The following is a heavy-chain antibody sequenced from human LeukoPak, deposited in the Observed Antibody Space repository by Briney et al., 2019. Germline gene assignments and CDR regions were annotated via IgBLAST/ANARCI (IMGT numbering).Heavy chain of an antibody. Sequence: PGGSLRLSCAASGFTFSSYAMSWVRQAPGKGLEWVSAISGSGGGTYYADSVKGRFTISRDNSKNTLYLQMNSLRAEDTAVYYCAKDGAYSSSWYADYWGQGTLVTVSS. CDR3: AKDGAYSSSWYADY. D-gene: IGHD6-13*01. V-gene: IGHV3-23*01. J-gene: IGHJ4*02. CDR2: ISGSGGGT. CDR1: GFTFSSYA.